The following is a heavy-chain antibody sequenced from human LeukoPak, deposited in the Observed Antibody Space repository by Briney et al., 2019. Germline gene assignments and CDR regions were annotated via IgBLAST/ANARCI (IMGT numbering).Heavy chain of an antibody. CDR2: ISSSGSTI. J-gene: IGHJ4*02. Sequence: GGSLRLSCAASGFTFSSYEMNWVRQAPGKGLEWVSYISSSGSTIYYADSVKGRFTISGDNAKNSLYLQMSSLRAEDTAVYYCARTRGDYGDYAGYWGQGTLVTVSS. CDR1: GFTFSSYE. V-gene: IGHV3-48*03. CDR3: ARTRGDYGDYAGY. D-gene: IGHD4-17*01.